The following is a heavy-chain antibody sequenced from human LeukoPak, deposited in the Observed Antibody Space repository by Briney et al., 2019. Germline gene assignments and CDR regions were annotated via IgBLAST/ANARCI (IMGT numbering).Heavy chain of an antibody. Sequence: GGSLRLSCAASGFTFSSYSMNWVRQAPGKGLEWVSSISSSSSYIYYADSVKGRFTISRDNAKNSLYLQMNSLRAEDTAVYYCARAGRRYFDWSLTYYYYYGMDVWGQGTTVTVSS. CDR3: ARAGRRYFDWSLTYYYYYGMDV. V-gene: IGHV3-21*04. D-gene: IGHD3-9*01. CDR1: GFTFSSYS. CDR2: ISSSSSYI. J-gene: IGHJ6*02.